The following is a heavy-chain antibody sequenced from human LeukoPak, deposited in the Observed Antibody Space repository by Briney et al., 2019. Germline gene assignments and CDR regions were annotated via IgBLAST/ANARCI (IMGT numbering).Heavy chain of an antibody. CDR1: GFSFSTYA. CDR3: AREGITLFAMDV. D-gene: IGHD3-3*01. Sequence: GGSLRLSCAASGFSFSTYAMHGVRQAPGKGLEVVSAISSNWVSTYYAISVKGRFTISRENSKSTLYLQVGSLRAEDMAVYSCAREGITLFAMDVWGKGTTVTVSS. J-gene: IGHJ6*03. V-gene: IGHV3-64*01. CDR2: ISSNWVST.